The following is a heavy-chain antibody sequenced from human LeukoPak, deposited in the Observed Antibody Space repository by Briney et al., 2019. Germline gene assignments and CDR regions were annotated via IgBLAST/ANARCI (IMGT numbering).Heavy chain of an antibody. CDR2: IYYSGST. V-gene: IGHV4-39*01. CDR3: ARHQIAVPQYDFWSGPLGYYMDV. D-gene: IGHD3-3*01. Sequence: SETLSLTCTVSGGSISSSSYYWGWIRQPPGKGLEWIGSIYYSGSTYYNPSLKSRVTISVDTSKNQFSLKLSSVTAADTAVYYCARHQIAVPQYDFWSGPLGYYMDVWSKGTTVTVSS. CDR1: GGSISSSSYY. J-gene: IGHJ6*03.